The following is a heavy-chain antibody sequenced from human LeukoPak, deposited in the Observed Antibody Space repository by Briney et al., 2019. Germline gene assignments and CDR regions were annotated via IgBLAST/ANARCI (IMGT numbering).Heavy chain of an antibody. CDR2: INPNSGGT. CDR3: AREPADSSGYYYVSDYFDY. Sequence: ASVKVSCKASGYTFTGYYMHWVRQAPGQGLEWMRWINPNSGGTNYAQKFQGRVTMTRDTSISTAYMELSRLRSDDTAVYYCAREPADSSGYYYVSDYFDYWGQGTLVTVSS. V-gene: IGHV1-2*02. CDR1: GYTFTGYY. D-gene: IGHD3-22*01. J-gene: IGHJ4*02.